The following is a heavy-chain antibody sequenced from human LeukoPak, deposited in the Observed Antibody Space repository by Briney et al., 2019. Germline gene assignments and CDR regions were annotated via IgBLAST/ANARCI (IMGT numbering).Heavy chain of an antibody. CDR2: ISYDGSNK. Sequence: GRSLRLSCAASGFTFSSYGMHWVRQAPGKGLEWVAVISYDGSNKYYADSVKGRFTISRDNSKNTLYLQMNSLRAEDAAVYYCAKDGLPLHYYDSSGYLGYFDYWGQGTLVTVSS. D-gene: IGHD3-22*01. V-gene: IGHV3-30*18. J-gene: IGHJ4*02. CDR1: GFTFSSYG. CDR3: AKDGLPLHYYDSSGYLGYFDY.